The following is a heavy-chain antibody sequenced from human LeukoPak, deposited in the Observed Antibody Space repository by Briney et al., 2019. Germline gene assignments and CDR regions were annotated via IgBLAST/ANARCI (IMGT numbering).Heavy chain of an antibody. CDR2: INTYNGST. CDR3: ARVTGEPWDAFDI. J-gene: IGHJ3*02. V-gene: IGHV1-18*01. CDR1: GYTFPNYG. Sequence: ASVKVSCKASGYTFPNYGIIWVRQAPGQGLEWMGWINTYNGSTNYAQKPQGRVTMTTDTSTSTAYMELRSLRSDDTAVYYCARVTGEPWDAFDIWGQGTMVTVSS. D-gene: IGHD3-16*01.